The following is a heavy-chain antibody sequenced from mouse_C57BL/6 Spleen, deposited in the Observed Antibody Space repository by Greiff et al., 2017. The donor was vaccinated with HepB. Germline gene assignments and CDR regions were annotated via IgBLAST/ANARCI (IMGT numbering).Heavy chain of an antibody. J-gene: IGHJ2*01. CDR2: ISDGGSYT. CDR1: GFTFSSYA. CDR3: ASHIYDGYYDY. Sequence: EVKLVESGGGLVKPGGSLKLSCAASGFTFSSYAMSWVRQTPEKRLEWVATISDGGSYTYYPDNVKGRFTISRDNAKNNLYLQMSHLKSEDTAMYYCASHIYDGYYDYWGQGTTLTVSS. D-gene: IGHD2-3*01. V-gene: IGHV5-4*03.